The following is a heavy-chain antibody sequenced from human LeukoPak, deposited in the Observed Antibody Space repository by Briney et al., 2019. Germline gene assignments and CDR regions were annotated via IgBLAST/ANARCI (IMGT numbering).Heavy chain of an antibody. J-gene: IGHJ5*02. D-gene: IGHD3-3*01. CDR1: GGSLNSRSYY. Sequence: SETLSLTCTVSGGSLNSRSYYWGWIRQPPGKGLEWIGSVYYSGSSYYNPSLKSRVTISVDTSNNQFSLNLTSVTAADTAVYYCTRHPQKFITTFGVLHFDPWGQGTLVTVSS. CDR3: TRHPQKFITTFGVLHFDP. V-gene: IGHV4-39*01. CDR2: VYYSGSS.